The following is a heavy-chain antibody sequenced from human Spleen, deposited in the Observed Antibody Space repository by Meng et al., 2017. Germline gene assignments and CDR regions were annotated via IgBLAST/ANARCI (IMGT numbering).Heavy chain of an antibody. CDR3: ARWVSRGTSWFDP. CDR2: IYYSGST. CDR1: GGSIRSGGYY. D-gene: IGHD2-2*01. V-gene: IGHV4-31*03. Sequence: QVPSQETGPGVLKHFTTLSLACTVSGGSIRSGGYYWSWISQNPGKGLEWIGYIYYSGSTYYTPSLKSRLTISVDTSKNQFSLKLTSVTAADTAVYYCARWVSRGTSWFDPWGQGTLVTVSS. J-gene: IGHJ5*02.